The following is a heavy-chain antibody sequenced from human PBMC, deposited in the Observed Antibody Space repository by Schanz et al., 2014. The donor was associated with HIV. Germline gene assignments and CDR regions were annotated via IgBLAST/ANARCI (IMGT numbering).Heavy chain of an antibody. CDR3: AYSSGFYQYSYGMDV. V-gene: IGHV1-2*02. D-gene: IGHD3-22*01. Sequence: QVQLVQSGAEVKEPGASVKVSCKASGYTFTGYYLHWVRQAPGQGLEWMGWINPNSGGTNYAQKFQGRVTMTRDTSISTAYMELSRLRSDDTAVYYCAYSSGFYQYSYGMDVWGQGTTVTVSS. J-gene: IGHJ6*02. CDR2: INPNSGGT. CDR1: GYTFTGYY.